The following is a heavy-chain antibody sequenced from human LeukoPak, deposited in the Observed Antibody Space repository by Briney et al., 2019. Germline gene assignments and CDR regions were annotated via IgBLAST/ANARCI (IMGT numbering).Heavy chain of an antibody. Sequence: PGGFLRLSCAASGFTFSNYWRSWVRQAPGKGLEWVASIKEDGSEEYYVDSVRGRFTFSRDNAKNSLYLQMNSLRAEDTALYYCARDLGYCSGIICYSVFDYWRQGALVTVSS. CDR1: GFTFSNYW. J-gene: IGHJ4*02. CDR2: IKEDGSEE. CDR3: ARDLGYCSGIICYSVFDY. V-gene: IGHV3-7*01. D-gene: IGHD2-15*01.